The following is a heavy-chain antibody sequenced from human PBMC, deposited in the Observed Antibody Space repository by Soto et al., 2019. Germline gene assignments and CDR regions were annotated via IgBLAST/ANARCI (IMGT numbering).Heavy chain of an antibody. CDR1: GFTFSSYG. J-gene: IGHJ4*02. CDR2: ICYDGSNK. V-gene: IGHV3-33*01. CDR3: ARGPRPGIAAAGRRGPLDY. Sequence: GGSLRLSCAASGFTFSSYGMHWVRQAPGKGLEWVAVICYDGSNKYYADSVKGRFTISRDNSKNTLYLQMNSLRAEDTAVYYCARGPRPGIAAAGRRGPLDYWGQGTLVTVSS. D-gene: IGHD6-13*01.